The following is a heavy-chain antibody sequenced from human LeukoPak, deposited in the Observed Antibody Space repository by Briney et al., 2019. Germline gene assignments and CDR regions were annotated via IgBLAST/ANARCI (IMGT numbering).Heavy chain of an antibody. J-gene: IGHJ3*02. CDR2: VYTSGST. Sequence: SETLSLTCTVSGGSISSYYWNWIRQPAGKGLEWIGRVYTSGSTNYNPSLKSRVTMSVDTSKNQFSLKLSSVTAADTAVYYCATALYYYDISGYADAFDIWGQGTMVTVSS. D-gene: IGHD3-22*01. V-gene: IGHV4-4*07. CDR1: GGSISSYY. CDR3: ATALYYYDISGYADAFDI.